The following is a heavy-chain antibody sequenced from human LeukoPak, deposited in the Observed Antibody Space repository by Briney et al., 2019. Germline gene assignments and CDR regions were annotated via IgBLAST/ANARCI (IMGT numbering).Heavy chain of an antibody. CDR1: GFTFCIYP. Sequence: PGGSLRLSCAGSGFTFCIYPMHWVPAVLGKGMEGVAVISYDGSNKFYADSLKGRFTNSRDNSRNTLYLQINSLREKAPAVYYCAVIGLWGEGTKVTVSS. J-gene: IGHJ3*01. D-gene: IGHD2/OR15-2a*01. CDR3: AVIGL. V-gene: IGHV3-30-3*01. CDR2: ISYDGSNK.